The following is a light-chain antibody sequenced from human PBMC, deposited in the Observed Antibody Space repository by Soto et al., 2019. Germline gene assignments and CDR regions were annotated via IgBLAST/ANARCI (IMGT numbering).Light chain of an antibody. Sequence: QSALTQPRSVSGSPGRSVTISCTGTIDDVGRYNYVSWYQQHPGKAPKLMIYDVSKRPSGVPDRFSGSKSGNTASLTISGLQAEDEADYYCCSYAGSYTHVVFGEGTNLTVL. CDR2: DVS. J-gene: IGLJ2*01. CDR3: CSYAGSYTHVV. V-gene: IGLV2-11*01. CDR1: IDDVGRYNY.